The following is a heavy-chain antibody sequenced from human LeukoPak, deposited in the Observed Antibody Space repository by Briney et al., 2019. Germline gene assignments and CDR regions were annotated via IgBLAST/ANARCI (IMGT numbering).Heavy chain of an antibody. CDR2: IYYSGST. CDR1: GGSISSYY. Sequence: SETLSLTCTVSGGSISSYYWSWIRQPPGKGLEWIGYIYYSGSTNYNPSLKSRVTISVDTSKNQFSLKLSSVTAADTAVYYCAGWHLTMVRGVAWFDPWGQGTLVTVSS. D-gene: IGHD3-10*01. CDR3: AGWHLTMVRGVAWFDP. J-gene: IGHJ5*02. V-gene: IGHV4-59*08.